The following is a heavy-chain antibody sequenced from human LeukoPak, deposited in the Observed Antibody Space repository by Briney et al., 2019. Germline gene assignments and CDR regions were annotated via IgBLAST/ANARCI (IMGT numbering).Heavy chain of an antibody. CDR3: ARVPEDYSNYYYYMDV. CDR1: GGSIGSGSYY. J-gene: IGHJ6*03. Sequence: SQTLSLTCTVSGGSIGSGSYYWSWIRQPAGKGLEWIGRIYTSGSTIYNPSLKSRVTISVDTSKNQFSLKLSSVTAADTAVYYCARVPEDYSNYYYYMDVWGKGTTVTVSS. V-gene: IGHV4-61*02. D-gene: IGHD4-11*01. CDR2: IYTSGST.